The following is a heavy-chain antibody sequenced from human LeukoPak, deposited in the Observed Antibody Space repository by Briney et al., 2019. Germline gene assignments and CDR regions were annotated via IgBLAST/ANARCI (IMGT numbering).Heavy chain of an antibody. Sequence: GGSLRLSCAASGFSFSSYSMNWVRQAPGKGLEWVSYISSSGSTIYYADSVKGRFTISRDNAKNSLYLQMNSLRAADTAVYYCARPRVGATGWFDPWGQGTLVTASS. CDR1: GFSFSSYS. D-gene: IGHD1-26*01. CDR3: ARPRVGATGWFDP. J-gene: IGHJ5*02. CDR2: ISSSGSTI. V-gene: IGHV3-48*01.